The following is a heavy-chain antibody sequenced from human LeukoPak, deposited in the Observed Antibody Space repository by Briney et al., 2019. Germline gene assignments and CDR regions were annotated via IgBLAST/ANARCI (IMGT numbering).Heavy chain of an antibody. CDR3: ATTSLSSGPFDY. CDR2: IIPILGIA. D-gene: IGHD6-25*01. Sequence: SVKVSCKASGGTFSSYAISWVRQAPGQGLGWMGRIIPILGIANYAQKFQGRVTITADKSTSTAYMELSSLRSEDTAVYYCATTSLSSGPFDYWGQGTLVTVSS. V-gene: IGHV1-69*04. J-gene: IGHJ4*02. CDR1: GGTFSSYA.